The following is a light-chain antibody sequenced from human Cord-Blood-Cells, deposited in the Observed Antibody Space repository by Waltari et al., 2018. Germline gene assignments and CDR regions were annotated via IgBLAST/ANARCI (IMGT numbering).Light chain of an antibody. CDR2: DAS. J-gene: IGKJ4*01. CDR1: QDISNY. V-gene: IGKV1-33*01. Sequence: IQMTQSPPSLCASVGDRVRITCQASQDISNYLNWYQQKPGKAPKLLIYDASNLETGVPSRFSGSGSGTDFTFTISSLQPEDIATYYCQQYDNLPLTFGGGTKVEIK. CDR3: QQYDNLPLT.